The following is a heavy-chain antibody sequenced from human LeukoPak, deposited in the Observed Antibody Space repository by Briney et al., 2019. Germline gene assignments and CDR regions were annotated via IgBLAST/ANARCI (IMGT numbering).Heavy chain of an antibody. CDR3: ARHVEGYYDILTGSLYFDY. V-gene: IGHV4-39*01. D-gene: IGHD3-9*01. J-gene: IGHJ4*02. CDR2: IYYSGGT. CDR1: GGSISSSSYY. Sequence: SETLSLTCTVSGGSISSSSYYWGWIRQPPGKGLEWIGSIYYSGGTYYNPSLKSRVTISVDTSKNQFSLKLSSVTAADTAVYYCARHVEGYYDILTGSLYFDYWGQGTLVTVSS.